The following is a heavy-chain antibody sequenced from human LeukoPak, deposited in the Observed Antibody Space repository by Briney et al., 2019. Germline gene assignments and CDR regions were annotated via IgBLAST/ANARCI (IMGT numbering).Heavy chain of an antibody. CDR2: INHSGST. V-gene: IGHV4-34*01. CDR3: ARLRITMVRGVRLAYYGMDV. J-gene: IGHJ6*02. Sequence: SETLSLTCAFYGGSFSGYYWSWIRQPPGKGLEWIGEINHSGSTNYNPSLKSRVTISVDTSKNQFSLKLSSVTAADTAVYYCARLRITMVRGVRLAYYGMDVWGQGTTVTVSS. CDR1: GGSFSGYY. D-gene: IGHD3-10*01.